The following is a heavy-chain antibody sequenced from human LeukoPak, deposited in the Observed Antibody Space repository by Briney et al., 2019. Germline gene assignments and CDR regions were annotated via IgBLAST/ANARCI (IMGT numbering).Heavy chain of an antibody. V-gene: IGHV3-53*05. J-gene: IGHJ4*02. D-gene: IGHD5-12*01. CDR2: IYRVGST. Sequence: PGGSLRLSCVASGFTFTSDAMNWVRQAPGKGLEWVSIIYRVGSTYYADSVKGRFTISRDNSKNTLFLQMNGLRAEDTAVYYCARIYSGYDSHFDYWGQGTLVTVSS. CDR1: GFTFTSDA. CDR3: ARIYSGYDSHFDY.